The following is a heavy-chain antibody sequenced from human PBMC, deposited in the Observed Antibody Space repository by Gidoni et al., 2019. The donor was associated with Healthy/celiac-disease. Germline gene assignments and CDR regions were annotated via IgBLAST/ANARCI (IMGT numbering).Heavy chain of an antibody. CDR1: GFTFSSYS. J-gene: IGHJ4*02. CDR2: ISSSSSYI. D-gene: IGHD5-12*01. Sequence: EVQLVESGGGLVKPGGSLRLSCAASGFTFSSYSMNWVRQAPGKGLEWVSSISSSSSYIYYADSVKGRFTISRDNAKNSLYLQMNSLRAEDTAVYYCARDHQATRAKDYWGQGTLVTVSS. V-gene: IGHV3-21*01. CDR3: ARDHQATRAKDY.